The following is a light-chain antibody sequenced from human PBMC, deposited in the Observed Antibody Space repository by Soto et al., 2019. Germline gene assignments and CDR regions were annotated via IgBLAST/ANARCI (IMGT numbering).Light chain of an antibody. Sequence: EIVTTQSPATLFVSPGERATLSCRASQSVSSYLAWYQQKPGQAPRLLIYDASNRATGIPARFSGSGSGTDFTLTISSLEPEDFAVYYCQQRSNWPRGTFGGGTKVDIK. CDR2: DAS. J-gene: IGKJ4*01. CDR1: QSVSSY. CDR3: QQRSNWPRGT. V-gene: IGKV3-11*01.